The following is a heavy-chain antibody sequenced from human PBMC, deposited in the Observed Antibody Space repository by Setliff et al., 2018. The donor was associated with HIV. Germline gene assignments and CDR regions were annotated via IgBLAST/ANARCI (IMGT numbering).Heavy chain of an antibody. CDR3: VRGIVGASVFNY. V-gene: IGHV3-74*01. Sequence: GESLKISCAASGFSFSSYWMHWVLQAPGKGLVWVSRINTDGSSTSYADSVKGRSTISRDNAKNTLYLQMNGLRAEDTAVYYCVRGIVGASVFNYWGQGTQVTVSS. CDR2: INTDGSST. D-gene: IGHD1-26*01. J-gene: IGHJ4*02. CDR1: GFSFSSYW.